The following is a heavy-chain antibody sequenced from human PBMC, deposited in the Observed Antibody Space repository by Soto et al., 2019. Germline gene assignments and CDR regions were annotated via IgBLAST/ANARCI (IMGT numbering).Heavy chain of an antibody. V-gene: IGHV3-23*01. Sequence: EVQLLESGGGLVQPGGSLRLSCAASGFTFSSYAMSWVRQAPGKGLEWVSAISGTGGTTYYADSVKGRFTISRDNSRNTLHRQMNSLRAEDTAIYYCAKFFVETGGSSGWPCSFHFWGQGTLVTVSS. D-gene: IGHD6-25*01. CDR3: AKFFVETGGSSGWPCSFHF. J-gene: IGHJ4*02. CDR1: GFTFSSYA. CDR2: ISGTGGTT.